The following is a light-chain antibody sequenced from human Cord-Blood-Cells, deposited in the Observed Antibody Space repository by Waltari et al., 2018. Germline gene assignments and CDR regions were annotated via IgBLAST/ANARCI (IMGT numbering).Light chain of an antibody. CDR3: QQSYSTRWT. J-gene: IGKJ1*01. CDR1: QSISSY. V-gene: IGKV1-39*01. CDR2: AAS. Sequence: DLQMTQSPSSLSASVEDRVTITCRASQSISSYLNRYQQKPGKAPKLLVYAASRLQRGVPSRFSASESGTECTLTISSLQPPDCATYYCQQSYSTRWTFGQGTKVEIK.